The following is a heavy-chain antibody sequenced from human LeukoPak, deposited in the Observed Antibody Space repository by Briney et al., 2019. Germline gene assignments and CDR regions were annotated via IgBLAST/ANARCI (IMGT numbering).Heavy chain of an antibody. CDR3: ARQEQQLVFVDY. CDR1: GYTFTSYY. D-gene: IGHD6-13*01. J-gene: IGHJ4*02. CDR2: INPSGGST. Sequence: ASVKVSCKASGYTFTSYYMHWVRQAPGQGLEWMGIINPSGGSTSYAQMFQGRVTMTRDTSTSTVYMELSSLRSEDTAVYYCARQEQQLVFVDYWGQGTLVTVSS. V-gene: IGHV1-46*01.